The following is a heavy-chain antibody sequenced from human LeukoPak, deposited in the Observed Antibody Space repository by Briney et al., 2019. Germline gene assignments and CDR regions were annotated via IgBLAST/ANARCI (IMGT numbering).Heavy chain of an antibody. CDR1: GGTFSSYA. CDR2: IIPIFGTA. CDR3: ARSSWDTSMVLVY. Sequence: SVKVSCKASGGTFSSYAISWVRQAPGQGLEWMGRIIPIFGTANYAPKFQGRVTITTDESTSTAYMELSSLRSEDRAVYYCARSSWDTSMVLVYWGQGTLVTVSS. V-gene: IGHV1-69*05. J-gene: IGHJ4*02. D-gene: IGHD5-18*01.